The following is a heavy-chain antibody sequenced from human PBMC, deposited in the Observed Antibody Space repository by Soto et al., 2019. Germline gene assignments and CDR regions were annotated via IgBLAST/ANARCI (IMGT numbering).Heavy chain of an antibody. V-gene: IGHV1-2*02. Sequence: ASVKVSCKASGYTFTGYYMHGVLQSPLQWLDWMGCINPNSGGTNYAQKFQGRVTMTRDTSISTAYMELSRLRSDDTAVYYCARGRKAAAGTPTKATLRFYYGMDVWGQGTTVTVSS. CDR2: INPNSGGT. CDR3: ARGRKAAAGTPTKATLRFYYGMDV. D-gene: IGHD6-13*01. CDR1: GYTFTGYY. J-gene: IGHJ6*02.